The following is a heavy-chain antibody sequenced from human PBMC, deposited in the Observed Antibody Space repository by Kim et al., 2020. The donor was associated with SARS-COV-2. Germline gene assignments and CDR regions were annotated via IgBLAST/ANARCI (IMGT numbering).Heavy chain of an antibody. Sequence: YSPSFQGQVTISADKSISTAYLQWSSLKASDTAMYYCARHMGAATGDAFDIWGQGTMVTISS. V-gene: IGHV5-51*01. D-gene: IGHD1-26*01. J-gene: IGHJ3*02. CDR3: ARHMGAATGDAFDI.